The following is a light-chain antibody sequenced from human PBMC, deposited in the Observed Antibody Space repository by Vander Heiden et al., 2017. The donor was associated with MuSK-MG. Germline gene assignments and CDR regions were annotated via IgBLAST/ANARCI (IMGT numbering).Light chain of an antibody. J-gene: IGLJ7*01. Sequence: QTVLPQPPSASGTPGQRVTISCSGSSSNIGSNTVNWYQQLPGTAPKLLTYSNNQRPSGVPDRFSGSKSGTSASLAISGLQSEDEADYYCAAWDDSLNGAVFGGGTQLTVL. V-gene: IGLV1-44*01. CDR1: SSNIGSNT. CDR3: AAWDDSLNGAV. CDR2: SNN.